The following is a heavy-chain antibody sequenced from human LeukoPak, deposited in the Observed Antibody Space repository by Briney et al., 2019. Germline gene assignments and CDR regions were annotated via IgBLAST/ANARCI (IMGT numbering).Heavy chain of an antibody. V-gene: IGHV3-33*01. CDR1: GFTFSSYG. CDR2: IWYDGSNK. D-gene: IGHD3-3*01. Sequence: GGSLRLSCAASGFTFSSYGMPWVRQAPGKGLEWVAVIWYDGSNKYYADSVKGRFTISRDNSKNTLYLQMNSLRAEDTAVYYCARRGRDGLRFLEWLSADDGMDVWGQGTTVTVSS. J-gene: IGHJ6*02. CDR3: ARRGRDGLRFLEWLSADDGMDV.